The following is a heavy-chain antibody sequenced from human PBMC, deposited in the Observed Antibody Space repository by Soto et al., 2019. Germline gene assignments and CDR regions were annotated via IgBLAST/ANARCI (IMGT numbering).Heavy chain of an antibody. CDR1: GGSISGYY. J-gene: IGHJ4*02. Sequence: SETLSLTCTVSGGSISGYYWTWIRQPPGKGLEWVGSLFYGGTTDYNPSLKSRLTMSLDTSKNHFSLKLRSVTAADTAVYYCARHRGPAPVYWGQGTLVTGSS. V-gene: IGHV4-39*01. CDR3: ARHRGPAPVY. CDR2: LFYGGTT. D-gene: IGHD3-10*01.